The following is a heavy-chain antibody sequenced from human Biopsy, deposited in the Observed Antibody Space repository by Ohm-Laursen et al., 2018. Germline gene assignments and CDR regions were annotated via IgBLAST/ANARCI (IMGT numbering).Heavy chain of an antibody. V-gene: IGHV1-69*01. D-gene: IGHD4-17*01. Sequence: GPSVKVSCKASGAIFSNYAITWVRQAPGQGLEWMGGIIPLFGAPNYAQKFQGRLTITAYESKSTTYMELSSLRSEDTAVYYCARLAQIYGDSPFDPWGQGTLVTVSS. J-gene: IGHJ5*02. CDR3: ARLAQIYGDSPFDP. CDR1: GAIFSNYA. CDR2: IIPLFGAP.